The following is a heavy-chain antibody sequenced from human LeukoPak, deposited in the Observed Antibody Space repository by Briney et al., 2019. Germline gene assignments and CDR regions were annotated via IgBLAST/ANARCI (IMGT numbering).Heavy chain of an antibody. CDR3: ARDQSLNYYESSGYYYGASDY. D-gene: IGHD3-22*01. V-gene: IGHV3-7*04. CDR2: IKQDGSEK. CDR1: GFTFSSYW. Sequence: GGSLRLSCAASGFTFSSYWMSWVRQAPGKGLEWVDNIKQDGSEKYYVDSVKGRFTISRDNAKHSLYLQMNGLRAEDTAVYYCARDQSLNYYESSGYYYGASDYWGQGTLVTVSS. J-gene: IGHJ4*02.